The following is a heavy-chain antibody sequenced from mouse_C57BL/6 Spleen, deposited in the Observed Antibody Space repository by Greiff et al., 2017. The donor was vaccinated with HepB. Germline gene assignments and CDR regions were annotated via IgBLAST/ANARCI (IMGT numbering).Heavy chain of an antibody. CDR1: GYAFSSYW. Sequence: QVQLKESGAELVKPGASVKISCKASGYAFSSYWMNWVKQRPGKGLEWIGQIYPGDGDTNYNGKFKGKATLTADKSSSTAYMQLSSLASEDSAVVFLAREEWSNCAGFAYWGQGTLVTVSA. CDR3: AREEWSNCAGFAY. D-gene: IGHD2-5*01. CDR2: IYPGDGDT. J-gene: IGHJ3*01. V-gene: IGHV1-80*01.